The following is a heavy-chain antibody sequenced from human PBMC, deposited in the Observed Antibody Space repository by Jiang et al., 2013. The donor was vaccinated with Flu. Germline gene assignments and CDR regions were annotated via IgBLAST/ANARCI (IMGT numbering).Heavy chain of an antibody. D-gene: IGHD2-2*01. CDR3: AKDRYQLLFDY. V-gene: IGHV3-30*18. CDR2: ISYDGSNK. CDR1: GFTFSSYG. J-gene: IGHJ4*02. Sequence: QLVESGGGVVQPGRSLRLSCAASGFTFSSYGMHWVRQAPGKGLEWVAVISYDGSNKYYADSVKGRFTISRDNSKNTLYLQMNSLRAEDTAVYYCAKDRYQLLFDYWGQGTLVTVSS.